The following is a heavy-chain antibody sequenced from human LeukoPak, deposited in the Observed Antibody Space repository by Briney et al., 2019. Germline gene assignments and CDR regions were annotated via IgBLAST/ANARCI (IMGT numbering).Heavy chain of an antibody. CDR1: GFTFSNAW. CDR3: AKARRRGDGYNSYGMDV. D-gene: IGHD5-24*01. CDR2: IKSKTDGGTT. V-gene: IGHV3-15*01. Sequence: GGSLRLSCAASGFTFSNAWMSWVRQAPGKGLEWVGRIKSKTDGGTTDYAAPVKGRFTISRDNSKNTLYLQMNSLRAEDTAVYYCAKARRRGDGYNSYGMDVWGQGTTVTVSS. J-gene: IGHJ6*02.